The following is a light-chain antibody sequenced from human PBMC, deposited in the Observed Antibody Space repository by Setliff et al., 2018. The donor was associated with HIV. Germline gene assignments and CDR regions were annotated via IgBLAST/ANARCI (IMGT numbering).Light chain of an antibody. Sequence: QFVLTQPPSVSGAPGQRVSISCTGNSSNVGAGYDVHWYQQLPGTAPKLLIYGNNNRPSGVPDRFSGAKSGTSASLAITGLQAEDEADYYCQSYDTSLSGYVFGTGTKVTVL. CDR3: QSYDTSLSGYV. CDR1: SSNVGAGYD. V-gene: IGLV1-40*01. J-gene: IGLJ1*01. CDR2: GNN.